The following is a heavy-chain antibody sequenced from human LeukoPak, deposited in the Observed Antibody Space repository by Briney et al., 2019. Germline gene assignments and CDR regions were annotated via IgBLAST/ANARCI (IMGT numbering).Heavy chain of an antibody. J-gene: IGHJ6*04. CDR1: GFTFSSYS. CDR2: ISGSGGST. D-gene: IGHD5-18*01. CDR3: AKDTQLWFQAS. Sequence: GGSLRLSCAASGFTFSSYSMNWVRQAPGKGLEWVSAISGSGGSTYYADSVKGRFTISRDNSKNTLYLQMNSLRAEDTAVYYCAKDTQLWFQASWGKGTTVTVSS. V-gene: IGHV3-23*01.